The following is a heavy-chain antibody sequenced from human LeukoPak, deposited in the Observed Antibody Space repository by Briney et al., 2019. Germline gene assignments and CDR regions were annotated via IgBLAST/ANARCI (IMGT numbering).Heavy chain of an antibody. V-gene: IGHV4-59*08. J-gene: IGHJ6*02. CDR1: GGSISGYY. Sequence: PSETLSLTCTVSGGSISGYYWSWIRQPPGKGLKWVGYIYYSGSTNYNPSLKSRVTISVDTSKNQFSLKLSSVTAADTAVYYCARWGAARRYDGMDVWGQGTTVTVSS. CDR2: IYYSGST. D-gene: IGHD6-6*01. CDR3: ARWGAARRYDGMDV.